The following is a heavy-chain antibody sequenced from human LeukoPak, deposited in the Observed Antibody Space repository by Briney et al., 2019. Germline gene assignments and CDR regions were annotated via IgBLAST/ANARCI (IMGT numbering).Heavy chain of an antibody. CDR1: GGTFSSYA. V-gene: IGHV1-69*13. Sequence: GASVKVSCKASGGTFSSYAISWVRQAPGQGLEWMGGIIPIFGTANYAQKFQGRVTITADESTSTAYMELGSLRSEDTAVYYCAREYYYDSSGYYHYWGQGTLVTVSS. D-gene: IGHD3-22*01. J-gene: IGHJ4*02. CDR3: AREYYYDSSGYYHY. CDR2: IIPIFGTA.